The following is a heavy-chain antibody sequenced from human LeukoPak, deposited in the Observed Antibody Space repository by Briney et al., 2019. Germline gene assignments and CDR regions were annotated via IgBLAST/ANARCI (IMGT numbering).Heavy chain of an antibody. D-gene: IGHD3-16*02. CDR1: GFTFSNAW. J-gene: IGHJ4*02. Sequence: GGSLRLSCAASGFTFSNAWMSWVRQAPGKGLEWVGRIKSKTDGGTTDYAAPVKGRFTISRDDSKNTLYLQMNSLKTEDTAVYYCTTDHKSYDYVWGSYPYDYWGQGTLVTVSS. CDR3: TTDHKSYDYVWGSYPYDY. V-gene: IGHV3-15*01. CDR2: IKSKTDGGTT.